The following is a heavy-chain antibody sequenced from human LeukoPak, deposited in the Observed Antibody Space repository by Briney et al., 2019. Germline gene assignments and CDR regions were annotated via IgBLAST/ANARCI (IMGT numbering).Heavy chain of an antibody. CDR3: ARHPHYYGSIPLDYFDY. CDR2: ISYSGST. V-gene: IGHV4-39*01. CDR1: GGSISSGSYY. D-gene: IGHD3-10*01. J-gene: IGHJ4*02. Sequence: PSETLSLTCTVSGGSISSGSYYWGWIRQPPGKGLEWIGTISYSGSTYYNPSLKSRVTISVDTSKNQFSLKLSSVTAADTAFYYCARHPHYYGSIPLDYFDYWGQGTLVTVSS.